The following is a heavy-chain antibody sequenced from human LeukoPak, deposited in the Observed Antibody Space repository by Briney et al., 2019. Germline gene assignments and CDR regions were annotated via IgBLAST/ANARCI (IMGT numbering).Heavy chain of an antibody. V-gene: IGHV1-8*01. CDR1: GYTFTSYD. CDR3: ARVGYTYGYDC. CDR2: MNPNSGNT. Sequence: ASVKVSCKASGYTFTSYDINWVRQATGQGLEWMGWMNPNSGNTGYVQKFQGRVTMTRNTSITTAYMELSSLRSEDTAVYYCARVGYTYGYDCWGQGTLVTVSS. J-gene: IGHJ4*02. D-gene: IGHD5-18*01.